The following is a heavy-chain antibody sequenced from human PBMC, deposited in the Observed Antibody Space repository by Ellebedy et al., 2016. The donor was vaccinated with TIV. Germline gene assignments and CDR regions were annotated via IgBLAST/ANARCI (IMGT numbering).Heavy chain of an antibody. CDR3: AREGWYYYDSSGPRLDY. Sequence: GGSLRLXCAASGFTFSSYSMNWVRQAPGKGLEWVSSISSSSSYIYYADSVKGRFTISRDNAKNSLYLQMNSLRAEDTAVYYCAREGWYYYDSSGPRLDYWGQGTLVTVSS. D-gene: IGHD3-22*01. J-gene: IGHJ4*02. CDR1: GFTFSSYS. CDR2: ISSSSSYI. V-gene: IGHV3-21*01.